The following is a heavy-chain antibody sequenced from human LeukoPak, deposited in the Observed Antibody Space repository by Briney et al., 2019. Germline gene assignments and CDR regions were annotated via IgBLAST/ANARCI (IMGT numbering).Heavy chain of an antibody. CDR2: IHPNTGAT. Sequence: ASVKVSCKTSGYTFTDYYLHWVRQAPGQGLEWVGWIHPNTGATHHAQKFQGRLTMPRDTSISTVYMEPTRLRSDDTAVYYCARDMGRYSGYDYDYWGQGTLVTASS. V-gene: IGHV1-2*02. CDR1: GYTFTDYY. CDR3: ARDMGRYSGYDYDY. D-gene: IGHD5-12*01. J-gene: IGHJ4*02.